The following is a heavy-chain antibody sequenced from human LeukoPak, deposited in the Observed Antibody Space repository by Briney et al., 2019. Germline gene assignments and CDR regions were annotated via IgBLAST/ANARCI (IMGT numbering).Heavy chain of an antibody. J-gene: IGHJ4*02. CDR3: ARSLGYCSGGSCYPFDY. CDR1: GFTFSSYW. D-gene: IGHD2-15*01. Sequence: GGSLRLSCAASGFTFSSYWMSWVRQAPGKGLEWVANIKQDGSEKYYVDSVKGRFTISRDNAQNSLYLQMNSLRAEDTAVYYCARSLGYCSGGSCYPFDYWGQGTVVTVSS. CDR2: IKQDGSEK. V-gene: IGHV3-7*01.